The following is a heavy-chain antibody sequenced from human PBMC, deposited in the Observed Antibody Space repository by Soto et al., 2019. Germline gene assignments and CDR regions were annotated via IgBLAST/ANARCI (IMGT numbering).Heavy chain of an antibody. CDR3: AVKGAMPIPSYNWFDP. D-gene: IGHD2-2*01. J-gene: IGHJ5*02. CDR2: IIPIFGTA. Sequence: QVQLVQSGAEVKKPGSSVKVSCKASGGTFSSYAISWVRQAPGQGLEWMGGIIPIFGTANYAQKFQGRVTITADESTSTAYMELRSLRSEDTAVYYCAVKGAMPIPSYNWFDPWGQGTLVTVSS. CDR1: GGTFSSYA. V-gene: IGHV1-69*01.